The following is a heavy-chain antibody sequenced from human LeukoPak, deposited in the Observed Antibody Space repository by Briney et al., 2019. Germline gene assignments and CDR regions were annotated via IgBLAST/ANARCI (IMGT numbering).Heavy chain of an antibody. J-gene: IGHJ3*02. Sequence: SETLSPTCTVSGYSISSGYYWGWIRQPPGKGLEWIGSIYHSGSTYYNPSLKSRVTISVDTSKNQFSLKLSSVTAADTAVYYCASPVGATTKAFDIWGQGTMVTVSS. CDR2: IYHSGST. CDR3: ASPVGATTKAFDI. CDR1: GYSISSGYY. V-gene: IGHV4-38-2*02. D-gene: IGHD1-26*01.